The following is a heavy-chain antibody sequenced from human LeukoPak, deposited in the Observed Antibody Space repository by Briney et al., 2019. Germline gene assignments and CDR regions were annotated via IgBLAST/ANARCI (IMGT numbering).Heavy chain of an antibody. D-gene: IGHD5-12*01. V-gene: IGHV1-18*01. CDR2: ISAYNGNT. CDR1: GYTFTSYG. Sequence: ASVKVSSTASGYTFTSYGISWVRQAPGQGLEWMGWISAYNGNTNYAQKLQGRVTMTTDTSTSTAYMELRSLRSDDTAVYYCARTRPSIVATIDAFDIWGQGTMVTVSS. J-gene: IGHJ3*02. CDR3: ARTRPSIVATIDAFDI.